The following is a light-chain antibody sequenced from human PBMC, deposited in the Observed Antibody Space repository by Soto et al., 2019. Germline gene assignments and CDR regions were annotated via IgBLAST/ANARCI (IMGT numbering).Light chain of an antibody. J-gene: IGKJ4*01. CDR2: AAS. Sequence: IQMTQSPSSLSASVGDRVTITFRASQGVDSDLSWYQQKPGKAPKLLIYAASSLHSGVPTRFRGSGSGTHFTLTISSLQPEDVATYYCQPSYSTHVLTFGGGTKVELK. CDR3: QPSYSTHVLT. CDR1: QGVDSD. V-gene: IGKV1-39*01.